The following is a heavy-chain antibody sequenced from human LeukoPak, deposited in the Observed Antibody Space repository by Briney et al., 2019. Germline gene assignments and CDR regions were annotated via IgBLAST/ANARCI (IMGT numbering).Heavy chain of an antibody. CDR3: ASRTTVTNALSFDY. V-gene: IGHV4-38-2*01. J-gene: IGHJ4*02. CDR1: GYFVSRGYY. CDR2: IYNTGST. Sequence: PSETLSLTCGFSGYFVSRGYYWGWIRQPPGKGLEWIGNIYNTGSTYYNPSLKSRVTISVDTSNNQFSLKLSSVTSADTAVYYCASRTTVTNALSFDYWGQGSLVLVSS. D-gene: IGHD4-11*01.